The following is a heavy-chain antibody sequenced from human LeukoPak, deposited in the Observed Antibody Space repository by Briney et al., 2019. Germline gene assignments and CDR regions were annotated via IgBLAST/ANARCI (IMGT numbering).Heavy chain of an antibody. Sequence: ASVKVSCKSAVYTFTSYDINWVRQAPGQGIEWMGCMNPNSGNTGYAHKFQGRVTMTRNTSISTAYMELSSLRSEDTAVYYCARAYYDSTDWGQGTLVTVSS. D-gene: IGHD3-22*01. CDR1: VYTFTSYD. CDR2: MNPNSGNT. CDR3: ARAYYDSTD. J-gene: IGHJ4*02. V-gene: IGHV1-8*01.